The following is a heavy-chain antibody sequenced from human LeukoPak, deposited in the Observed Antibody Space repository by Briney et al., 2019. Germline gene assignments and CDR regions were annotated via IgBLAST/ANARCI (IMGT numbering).Heavy chain of an antibody. Sequence: PSGTLSLTCSVSGASITNYYWNWLRQSPGKGLEWIGEVHHSGYINYNPSVKSRIAMSVDTSRSQFSLRLTSVTAANTGVYYCARARDFTGCYPDVFDVWGQGTMVTVSS. D-gene: IGHD2-15*01. CDR2: VHHSGYI. CDR3: ARARDFTGCYPDVFDV. CDR1: GASITNYY. J-gene: IGHJ3*01. V-gene: IGHV4-59*01.